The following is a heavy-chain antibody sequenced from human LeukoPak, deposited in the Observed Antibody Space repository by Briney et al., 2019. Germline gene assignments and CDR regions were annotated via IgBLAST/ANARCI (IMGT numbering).Heavy chain of an antibody. CDR3: ARRSVYCSSTSCYTIDY. CDR1: GFTFDDYA. Sequence: SGGSLRLSCAASGFTFDDYAMHWVRQAPRKGLEWVSGISWNSGSIGYADSVKGRFTISRDNAKNTLYLQMNSLRAEDTAVYYCARRSVYCSSTSCYTIDYWGQGTLVTVSS. CDR2: ISWNSGSI. J-gene: IGHJ4*02. D-gene: IGHD2-2*02. V-gene: IGHV3-9*01.